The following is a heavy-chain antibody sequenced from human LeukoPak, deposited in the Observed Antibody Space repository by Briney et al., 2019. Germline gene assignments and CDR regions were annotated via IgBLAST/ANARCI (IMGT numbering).Heavy chain of an antibody. CDR3: ARDLTMIVLWSSNWFDP. V-gene: IGHV1-2*06. CDR2: INPNSGGT. D-gene: IGHD3-22*01. Sequence: PGASVKVSCKASGYTFTGYYMHWVRQAPGQGLEWMGRINPNSGGTNYAQKFQGRVTMTRDTSISTAYMELSRLRSDDTAVYYCARDLTMIVLWSSNWFDPWGQGTLVTVSS. CDR1: GYTFTGYY. J-gene: IGHJ5*02.